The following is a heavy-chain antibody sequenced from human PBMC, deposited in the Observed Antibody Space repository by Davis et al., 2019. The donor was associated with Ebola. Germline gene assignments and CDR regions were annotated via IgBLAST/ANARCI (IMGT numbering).Heavy chain of an antibody. CDR1: GGFVSSGGYS. CDR3: ARGDSYYDPGGYYAGPEAPDH. D-gene: IGHD3-22*01. CDR2: YYYTGST. V-gene: IGHV4-30-4*07. Sequence: LRLSCAVSGGFVSSGGYSWSWIRQPPGKGLEWIGYYYYTGSTYYNPSLKSRVTISVDTSKNQFSLHLSFVTAADTAVYYCARGDSYYDPGGYYAGPEAPDHWGQGTLVSVSS. J-gene: IGHJ4*02.